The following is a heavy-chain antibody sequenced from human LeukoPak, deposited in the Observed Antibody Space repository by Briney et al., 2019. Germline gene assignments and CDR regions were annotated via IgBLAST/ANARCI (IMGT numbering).Heavy chain of an antibody. CDR3: ARVGIAAVVHYYYYYMDV. Sequence: SSETLSLTCTVSGGSIRSHYWSWLRQPPGKALEWIGNHYYSGSTNYNPSLKSRVTISVDTSKHQFSLTLSCVSAADTAVYYWARVGIAAVVHYYYYYMDVWGKGTTVTVSS. V-gene: IGHV4-59*11. J-gene: IGHJ6*03. CDR2: HYYSGST. D-gene: IGHD6-13*01. CDR1: GGSIRSHY.